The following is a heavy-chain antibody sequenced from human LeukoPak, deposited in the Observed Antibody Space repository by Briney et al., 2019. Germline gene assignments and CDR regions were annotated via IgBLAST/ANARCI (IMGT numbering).Heavy chain of an antibody. CDR3: ARGISNYDYVWGSYRPLWYFDL. J-gene: IGHJ2*01. CDR1: GGSISSYY. D-gene: IGHD3-16*02. V-gene: IGHV4-59*01. Sequence: SETLSLTCTVSGGSISSYYWSWIRQPPGKGLEWIGYIYYNGSTNYNPSLKSRVTISVDTSKNQFSLKLSSVTAADTAVYYCARGISNYDYVWGSYRPLWYFDLWGRGTLVTVSS. CDR2: IYYNGST.